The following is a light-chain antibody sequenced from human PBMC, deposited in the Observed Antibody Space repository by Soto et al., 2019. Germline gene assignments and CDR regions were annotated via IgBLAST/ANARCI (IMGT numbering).Light chain of an antibody. Sequence: EVAISQNTATLSVSPGERATLSCRASQSVDINLAWYQKKAGQAPRLLIYGASTRATAIPARFSGSGSGTEFTLTISCLQSEDFAVYFCKHYNIWPWTSGQVSKVDIK. J-gene: IGKJ1*01. CDR1: QSVDIN. V-gene: IGKV3-15*01. CDR3: KHYNIWPWT. CDR2: GAS.